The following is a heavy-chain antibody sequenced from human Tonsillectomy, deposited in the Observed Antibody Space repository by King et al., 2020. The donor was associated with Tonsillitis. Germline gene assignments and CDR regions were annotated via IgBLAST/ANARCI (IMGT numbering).Heavy chain of an antibody. D-gene: IGHD4-11*01. Sequence: VQLQESGPGLVKPSETLSLTCTVSGASVSSLYWTWIRQPAGKGLQWIGRIDNGGDTKYNPSLKSRVTMSVDTSKNQFSLSLNSVTAADTAMYFCARGLYRADYWGQGSLVTVSS. CDR2: IDNGGDT. CDR3: ARGLYRADY. J-gene: IGHJ4*02. CDR1: GASVSSLY. V-gene: IGHV4-4*07.